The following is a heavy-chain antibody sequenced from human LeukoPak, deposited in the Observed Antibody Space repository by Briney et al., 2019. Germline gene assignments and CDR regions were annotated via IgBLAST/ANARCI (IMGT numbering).Heavy chain of an antibody. D-gene: IGHD3-10*01. V-gene: IGHV3-30*18. CDR3: AKAAYGSGSYFFI. CDR1: GFTFSSYA. Sequence: PGGSLRLSCAASGFTFSSYAMSWVRQAPGKGLEWVAVISYDGSNKYYADSVKGRFTISRDNSKNTLYLQMNSLRAEDTAVYYCAKAAYGSGSYFFIWGQGTLVTVSS. J-gene: IGHJ4*02. CDR2: ISYDGSNK.